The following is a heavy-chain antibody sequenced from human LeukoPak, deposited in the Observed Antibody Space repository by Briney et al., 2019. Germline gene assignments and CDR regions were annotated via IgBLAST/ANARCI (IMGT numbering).Heavy chain of an antibody. D-gene: IGHD1-26*01. CDR1: GFTVSSYY. J-gene: IGHJ4*02. Sequence: GSLRLSCAASGFTVSSYYMSWVRQAPGKGLEWVSVIYSGGSTYYADSVKGRFTISRHNSKNTLYLQMNSLRAEDTAVYYCARLLIVGASSYFDYWGQGTLVTVSS. V-gene: IGHV3-53*04. CDR2: IYSGGST. CDR3: ARLLIVGASSYFDY.